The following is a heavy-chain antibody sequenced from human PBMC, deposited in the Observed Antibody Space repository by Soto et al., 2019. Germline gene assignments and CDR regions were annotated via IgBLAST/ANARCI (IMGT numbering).Heavy chain of an antibody. CDR3: AKDRSTMRWFDP. CDR2: VQMSGTT. CDR1: GASVRSYH. V-gene: IGHV4-4*07. J-gene: IGHJ5*02. Sequence: SETLSLTCAVSGASVRSYHWSWIRQAAGKGLEWIGRVQMSGTTNYNPSLKTRVTMSLDTSKNEVSLRMTSVTATDTAVYFCAKDRSTMRWFDPWGQGILVTVSS. D-gene: IGHD1-1*01.